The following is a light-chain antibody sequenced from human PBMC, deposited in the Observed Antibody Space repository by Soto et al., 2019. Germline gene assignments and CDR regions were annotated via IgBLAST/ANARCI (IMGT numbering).Light chain of an antibody. V-gene: IGKV1-5*01. CDR3: QEYKSAT. CDR2: DAS. Sequence: DIQMTQSPSTLSASAGDRVTITCRASQSISDWLAWYQQIPGRAPKLLIYDASTLQSGVPSRFSGSGSGTESILTISSLQPDDSATYYCQEYKSATFGQGTKLQIK. J-gene: IGKJ2*01. CDR1: QSISDW.